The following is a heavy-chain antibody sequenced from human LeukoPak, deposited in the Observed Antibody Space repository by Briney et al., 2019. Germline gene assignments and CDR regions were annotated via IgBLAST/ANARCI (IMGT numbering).Heavy chain of an antibody. D-gene: IGHD4-23*01. J-gene: IGHJ4*02. CDR2: IYYSGST. CDR3: ASTYGGHEDY. Sequence: SQTLSLTCTVSGGSISSYYWSWIRQPPGKGLEWIGYIYYSGSTNYNPSLKSRVTISVDTSKNQFSLKLSSVTAADTAVYYCASTYGGHEDYWGQGTLVTVSS. V-gene: IGHV4-59*01. CDR1: GGSISSYY.